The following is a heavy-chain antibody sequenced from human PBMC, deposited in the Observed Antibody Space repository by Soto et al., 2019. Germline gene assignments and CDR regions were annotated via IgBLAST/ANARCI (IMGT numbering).Heavy chain of an antibody. Sequence: EVQLLESGGGLVQPGGSLRLSCAASGFTFSSYAMSWVRQAPGKGLEWVSAISGSDGSTYYADSVKGRFTVSRDNSKNTLDLQMNSLRAEDTAVYYCAKRWGYIVATINYFDYWGQGTLVTVSS. J-gene: IGHJ4*02. CDR2: ISGSDGST. D-gene: IGHD5-12*01. CDR3: AKRWGYIVATINYFDY. CDR1: GFTFSSYA. V-gene: IGHV3-23*01.